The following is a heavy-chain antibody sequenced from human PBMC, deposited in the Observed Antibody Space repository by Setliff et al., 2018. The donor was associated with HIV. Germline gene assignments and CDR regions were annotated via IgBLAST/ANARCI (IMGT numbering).Heavy chain of an antibody. D-gene: IGHD1-20*01. CDR1: GFSVSSPY. CDR3: ARYKWNNWIFGWFDP. V-gene: IGHV3-53*01. Sequence: PGGSLRLSCAASGFSVSSPYMSWVRQAPGKGLEWVSVIYSGDSSSNTIYYADSVKGRFTISRDNAGNSLYLQMSSLRAEDTAVYYCARYKWNNWIFGWFDPWGQGTQVTVSS. J-gene: IGHJ5*02. CDR2: IYSGDSSSNTI.